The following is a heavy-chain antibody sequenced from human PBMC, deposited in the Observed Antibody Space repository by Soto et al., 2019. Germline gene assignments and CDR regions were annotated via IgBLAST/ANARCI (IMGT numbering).Heavy chain of an antibody. V-gene: IGHV1-24*01. Sequence: ASVKVSCKVPENTLTELTIDWLRQAPGKGLEWTGRSAPEEGEPIYPQKFQGRVSMTEEPSTDTAYMELTSLRSEDTAVYFCAADSKIVGTIGSFDCCGKGSLVTVAS. CDR1: ENTLTELT. D-gene: IGHD1-26*01. CDR3: AADSKIVGTIGSFDC. J-gene: IGHJ4*02. CDR2: SAPEEGEP.